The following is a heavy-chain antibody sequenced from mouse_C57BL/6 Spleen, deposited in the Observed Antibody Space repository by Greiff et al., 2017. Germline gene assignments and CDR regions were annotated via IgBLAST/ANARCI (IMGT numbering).Heavy chain of an antibody. Sequence: QVQLQQSGPELVKPGASVKISCKASGYAFSSSWMNWVKQRPGKGLEWIGRIYPGDGDTNYNGKFKGKATLTADKSSSTAYMQLSSLTSEDSAVYFCAREGDWDWYFDVWGTGTTVTVSS. V-gene: IGHV1-82*01. D-gene: IGHD4-1*01. J-gene: IGHJ1*03. CDR2: IYPGDGDT. CDR3: AREGDWDWYFDV. CDR1: GYAFSSSW.